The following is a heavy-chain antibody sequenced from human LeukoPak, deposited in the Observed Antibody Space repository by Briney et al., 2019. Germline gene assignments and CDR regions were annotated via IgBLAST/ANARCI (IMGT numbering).Heavy chain of an antibody. CDR2: IYPGDSDT. Sequence: GESLKISCQGSGYSFTSYWIGWVRQMPGKGLEWMGIIYPGDSDTRYSPSFQGQVTISADKSISTAYLQWSSLKASDTAMYYCARHLLSRQQPDAFDIWGQGTMVTVSS. V-gene: IGHV5-51*01. D-gene: IGHD6-13*01. CDR3: ARHLLSRQQPDAFDI. J-gene: IGHJ3*02. CDR1: GYSFTSYW.